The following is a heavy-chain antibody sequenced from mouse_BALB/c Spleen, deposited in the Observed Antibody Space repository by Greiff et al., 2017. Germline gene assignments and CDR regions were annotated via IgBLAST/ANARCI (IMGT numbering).Heavy chain of an antibody. D-gene: IGHD2-10*02. Sequence: EVQLQQSGAELVKPGASVKLSCTASGFNIKDTYMHWVKQRPEQGLEWIGRIDPANGNTKYDPKFQGKATITADTSSNTAYLQLSSLTSEDTAVYYCARNKKYGNYPYAMDYWGQGTSVTVSS. CDR1: GFNIKDTY. J-gene: IGHJ4*01. CDR2: IDPANGNT. CDR3: ARNKKYGNYPYAMDY. V-gene: IGHV14-3*02.